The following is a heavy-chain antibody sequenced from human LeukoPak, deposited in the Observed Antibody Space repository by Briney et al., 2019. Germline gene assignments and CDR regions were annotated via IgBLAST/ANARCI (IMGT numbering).Heavy chain of an antibody. CDR2: ISDSGGST. CDR3: AKGDTSGWYGNFDY. D-gene: IGHD6-19*01. V-gene: IGHV3-23*01. J-gene: IGHJ4*02. Sequence: GGSLRLSCAASGFTFSNYAMSWVRQAPGKGLEWVSTISDSGGSTYYADSVEGRFTISRDNSKNTLFLQMNSLRAEDTAVYYCAKGDTSGWYGNFDYWGQGILVTVSS. CDR1: GFTFSNYA.